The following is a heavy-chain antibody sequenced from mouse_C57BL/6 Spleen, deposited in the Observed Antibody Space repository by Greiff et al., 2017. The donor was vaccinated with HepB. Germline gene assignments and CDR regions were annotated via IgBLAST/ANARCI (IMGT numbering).Heavy chain of an antibody. D-gene: IGHD2-1*01. CDR1: GYTFTSYT. Sequence: QVQLKESGAELARPGASVKMSCKASGYTFTSYTMHWVKQRPGQGLEWIGYINPSSGYTKYNQKFKDKATLTADKSSSTAYMQLSSLTSEDSAVYYCARIDGNYGRGAMDYWGQGTSVTVSS. J-gene: IGHJ4*01. CDR2: INPSSGYT. V-gene: IGHV1-4*01. CDR3: ARIDGNYGRGAMDY.